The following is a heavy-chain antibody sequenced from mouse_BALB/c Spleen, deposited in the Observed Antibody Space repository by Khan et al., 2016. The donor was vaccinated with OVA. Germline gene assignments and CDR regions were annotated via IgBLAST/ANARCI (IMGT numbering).Heavy chain of an antibody. V-gene: IGHV1-4*01. CDR2: INPRSGYS. Sequence: VQLQQSGAELARPGASVKMSCKASGYTFTSHTMHWIMQSPGQGLEWIGYINPRSGYSNYNQKFNDKATLTADKSSSTAYMQLSSLTSEDSAVYYCARRTTVYTMDYWGQGTSVTVSS. J-gene: IGHJ4*01. CDR3: ARRTTVYTMDY. D-gene: IGHD2-14*01. CDR1: GYTFTSHT.